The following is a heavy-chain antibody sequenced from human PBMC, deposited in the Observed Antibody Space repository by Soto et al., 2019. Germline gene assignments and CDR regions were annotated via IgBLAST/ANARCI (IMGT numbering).Heavy chain of an antibody. CDR1: GFTFSSYG. V-gene: IGHV3-30*18. D-gene: IGHD6-19*01. CDR3: VKDGSRGLPYYYGLDV. J-gene: IGHJ6*02. CDR2: ISYDGRNK. Sequence: QVQLVESGGGGVQPGRSLRLSCAASGFTFSSYGIHWVRQAPGKGLEWVAVISYDGRNKYYADSVKGRFAISRDNSRNTVYLHMSSLRAEATAVYYCVKDGSRGLPYYYGLDVWGQATTVTVSS.